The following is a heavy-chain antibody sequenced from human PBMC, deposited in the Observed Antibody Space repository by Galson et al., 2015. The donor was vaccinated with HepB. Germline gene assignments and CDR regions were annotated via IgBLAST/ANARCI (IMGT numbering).Heavy chain of an antibody. Sequence: LSLTCAVSGGSISTNNWWSWVRQPPGKGLEWIGEIYHSGSTNYNPSLKSRVTISVDKSKNQFSLQLSSVTAADPAVYYCATNEAGSGWFYWGQGTLVTVSS. CDR2: IYHSGST. CDR1: GGSISTNNW. J-gene: IGHJ4*02. V-gene: IGHV4-4*02. D-gene: IGHD6-19*01. CDR3: ATNEAGSGWFY.